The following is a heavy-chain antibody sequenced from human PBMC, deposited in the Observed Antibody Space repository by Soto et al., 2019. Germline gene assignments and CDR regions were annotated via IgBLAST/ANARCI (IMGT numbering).Heavy chain of an antibody. CDR1: GFTFSSYA. Sequence: EVQLLESGGGLVQPGGSLRLSCAASGFTFSSYAMNWVRQAPGKGLEWVSVISGSDGSTYYADSVKGRFTISRDNSKHTLKLQMNGLRAEDTAVYYCARRSSSWYFDYWGQGTLVSVSS. J-gene: IGHJ4*02. D-gene: IGHD6-13*01. V-gene: IGHV3-23*01. CDR2: ISGSDGST. CDR3: ARRSSSWYFDY.